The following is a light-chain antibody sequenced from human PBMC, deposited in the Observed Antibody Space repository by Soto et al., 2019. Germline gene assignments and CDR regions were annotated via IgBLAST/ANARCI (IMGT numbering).Light chain of an antibody. CDR2: YDS. CDR1: NIGSKS. CDR3: QVWHSSSEVV. Sequence: SYELTQPPSVSVAPGKTARITCGGNNIGSKSVHWYQQKPGQAPVLVIYYDSDRPSGIPERFSGSNSGNTATLTISRVEAGDEADYYCQVWHSSSEVVFGGGTKLTVL. J-gene: IGLJ2*01. V-gene: IGLV3-21*04.